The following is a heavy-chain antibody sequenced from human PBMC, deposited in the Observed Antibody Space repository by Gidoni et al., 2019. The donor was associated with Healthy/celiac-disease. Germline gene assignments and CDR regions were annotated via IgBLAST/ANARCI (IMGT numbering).Heavy chain of an antibody. CDR3: ARDRVYYSSGYHVMDY. V-gene: IGHV4-4*07. CDR2: IYTSGST. CDR1: GGSISRYS. Sequence: QVQLQESGPGLVKPSETLSLTCTVSGGSISRYSWSWFRQPAGKGLEWIGRIYTSGSTNYNPSLKSRVTMSVDTSKNQFSLKLSSVTAADTAVYYCARDRVYYSSGYHVMDYWGQGTLVTVSS. D-gene: IGHD3-22*01. J-gene: IGHJ4*02.